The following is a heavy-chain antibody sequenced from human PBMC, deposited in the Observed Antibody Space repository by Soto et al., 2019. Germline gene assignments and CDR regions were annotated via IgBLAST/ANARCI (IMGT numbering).Heavy chain of an antibody. CDR3: ARDLSLPVDLGGYYYYGMDV. CDR1: CGAVISRSNY. D-gene: IGHD3-16*01. Sequence: SETLSLTITVSCGAVISRSNYWSLIRQPPGRGLEWMGHIYYTGTSNYNPSRKSRVTISVDTSKKQYSLKLSSVSAADTAVYYCARDLSLPVDLGGYYYYGMDVWGQGTTVTVSS. V-gene: IGHV4-61*01. CDR2: IYYTGTS. J-gene: IGHJ6*02.